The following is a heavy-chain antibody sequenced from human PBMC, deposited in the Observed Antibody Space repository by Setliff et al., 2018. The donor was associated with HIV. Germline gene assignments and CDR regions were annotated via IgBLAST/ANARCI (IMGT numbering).Heavy chain of an antibody. J-gene: IGHJ6*02. Sequence: SETLSLTCAVSGYSVNSGYYWGWIRQPPGKGLEWIGNIYHSGNTYYNPSLKSRVTISVDTSKNQFSLKLSSVTAADTAVYFCARDPGYFDWLRSYRHYYGMDVWGQGTTVTVSS. V-gene: IGHV4-38-2*02. CDR2: IYHSGNT. D-gene: IGHD3-9*01. CDR1: GYSVNSGYY. CDR3: ARDPGYFDWLRSYRHYYGMDV.